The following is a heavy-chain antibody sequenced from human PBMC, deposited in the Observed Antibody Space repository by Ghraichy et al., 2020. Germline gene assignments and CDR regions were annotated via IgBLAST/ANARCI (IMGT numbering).Heavy chain of an antibody. CDR3: ARDKRVKAALGYFDY. J-gene: IGHJ4*02. D-gene: IGHD6-6*01. V-gene: IGHV3-30*04. Sequence: GGSLRLSCAASGFTFSSYAMHWVRQAPGKGLEWVAVISYDGSNKYYADSVKGRFTISRDNSKNTLYLQMNSLRAEDTAVYYCARDKRVKAALGYFDYWGQGTLVTVSS. CDR1: GFTFSSYA. CDR2: ISYDGSNK.